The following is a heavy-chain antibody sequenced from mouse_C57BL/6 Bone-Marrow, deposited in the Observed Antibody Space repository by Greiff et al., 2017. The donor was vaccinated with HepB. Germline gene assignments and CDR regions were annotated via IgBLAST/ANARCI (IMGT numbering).Heavy chain of an antibody. CDR3: ARRAGYYGYFDY. J-gene: IGHJ2*01. CDR2: ISNGGGST. V-gene: IGHV5-12*01. D-gene: IGHD1-1*01. CDR1: GFTFSDYY. Sequence: EVQGVESGGGLVQPGGSLKLSCAASGFTFSDYYMYWVRQTPEKRLEWVAYISNGGGSTYYPDTVKGRFTISRDNAKNTLYLQMSRLKSEDTAMYYCARRAGYYGYFDYWGQGTTLTVSS.